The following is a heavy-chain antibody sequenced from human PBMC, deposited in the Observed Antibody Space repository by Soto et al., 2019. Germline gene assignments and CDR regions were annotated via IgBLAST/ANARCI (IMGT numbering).Heavy chain of an antibody. V-gene: IGHV1-2*04. Sequence: ASVKVSCKASGYTFSDYYIHWVRQAPGQGLEWMGWINPNNGGTNYAQRFQGWVTMTRDTSINTAYMELSSLKSDDTAMYYCARDVLQVGTTRYQFDYWGQGTLVTVS. J-gene: IGHJ4*02. CDR2: INPNNGGT. CDR1: GYTFSDYY. CDR3: ARDVLQVGTTRYQFDY. D-gene: IGHD3-9*01.